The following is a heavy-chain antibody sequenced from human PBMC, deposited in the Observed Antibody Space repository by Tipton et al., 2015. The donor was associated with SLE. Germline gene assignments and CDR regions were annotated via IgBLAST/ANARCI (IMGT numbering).Heavy chain of an antibody. V-gene: IGHV4-4*02. Sequence: TLFLTCAVSGGSITTTSWWSWVRQPPGKGLEWIGEIYHGGSTNFNPSLKSRVTISVDKSKNQFSLKLNSVTAADTAVYYCAGSGTYYKYWGQGTLVTVSS. D-gene: IGHD1-26*01. CDR1: GGSITTTSW. CDR2: IYHGGST. J-gene: IGHJ4*02. CDR3: AGSGTYYKY.